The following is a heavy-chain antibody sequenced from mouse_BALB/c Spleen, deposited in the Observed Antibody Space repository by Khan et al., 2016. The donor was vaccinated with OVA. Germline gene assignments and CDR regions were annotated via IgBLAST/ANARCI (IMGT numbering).Heavy chain of an antibody. V-gene: IGHV3-2*02. D-gene: IGHD1-2*01. CDR1: GYSITSGYG. CDR3: ARTARIKY. J-gene: IGHJ2*01. CDR2: ISNSGST. Sequence: VQLKQSGPGLVKPSQSLSLTCTVTGYSITSGYGWNWIRQFPGNKLEWMGYISNSGSTNYNQSLKSRITITRDTSNNQFFLQLNSMTTEDTATYYCARTARIKYWGQGTTLTVSS.